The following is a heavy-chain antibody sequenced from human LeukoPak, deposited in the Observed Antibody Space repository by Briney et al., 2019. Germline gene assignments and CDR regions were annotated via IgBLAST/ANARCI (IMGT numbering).Heavy chain of an antibody. Sequence: SVKVSCKASGGTFSSYAISWVRQAPRQGLEWMGGIIPIFGTANYAQKFQGRVTITADESTSTAYMELSSLRSEDTAVYYCARVKGSGWWDFDYWGQGTLVTVSS. V-gene: IGHV1-69*13. D-gene: IGHD6-19*01. CDR1: GGTFSSYA. J-gene: IGHJ4*02. CDR2: IIPIFGTA. CDR3: ARVKGSGWWDFDY.